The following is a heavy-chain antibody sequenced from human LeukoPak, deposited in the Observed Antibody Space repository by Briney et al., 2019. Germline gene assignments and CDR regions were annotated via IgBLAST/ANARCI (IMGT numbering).Heavy chain of an antibody. D-gene: IGHD2-2*01. CDR3: ARDGSSTSPASGWFDP. V-gene: IGHV4-59*01. CDR2: IYYSGST. J-gene: IGHJ5*02. Sequence: PSETLSLTCTVPGGSISSYYWSWIRQPPGKGLEWIGYIYYSGSTNYNPSLKSRVTISVDTSKNQFSLKLSSVTAADTAVYYCARDGSSTSPASGWFDPWGQGTLVTVSS. CDR1: GGSISSYY.